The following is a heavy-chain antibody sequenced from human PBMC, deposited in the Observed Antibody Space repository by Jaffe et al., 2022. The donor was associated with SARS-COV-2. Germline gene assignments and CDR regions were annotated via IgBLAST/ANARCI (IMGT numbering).Heavy chain of an antibody. Sequence: EVRLVASGGGLVQPGGSLRLSCAASGFPFSMYWMHWVRQTPGKGPVWVSHLGSDGGNTDYAASVKGRFIVSRDNAKNILYLQMNDLRAEDTGVYYCTRVLESCGGHTCNPPGYLHHWGQGTLVTVSS. CDR1: GFPFSMYW. CDR3: TRVLESCGGHTCNPPGYLHH. J-gene: IGHJ1*01. D-gene: IGHD2-21*01. CDR2: LGSDGGNT. V-gene: IGHV3-74*01.